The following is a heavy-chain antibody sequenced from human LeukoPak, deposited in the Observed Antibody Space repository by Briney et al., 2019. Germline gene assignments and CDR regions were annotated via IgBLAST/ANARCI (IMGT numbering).Heavy chain of an antibody. CDR2: INIDGSTI. D-gene: IGHD6-13*01. J-gene: IGHJ4*02. CDR3: ARGVSSSNGKFDY. CDR1: GFTFSSYW. Sequence: PGGSLRLSCAASGFTFSSYWMHWVRQPPGKGLVWVSRINIDGSTINYADSLKGRFTISRDTAKNTLYLQMSSLRAEDTAVYYCARGVSSSNGKFDYWGQGTRITVSA. V-gene: IGHV3-74*01.